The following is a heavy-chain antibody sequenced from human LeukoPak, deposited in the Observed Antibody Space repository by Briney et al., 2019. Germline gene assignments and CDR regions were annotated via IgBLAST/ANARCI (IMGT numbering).Heavy chain of an antibody. D-gene: IGHD6-19*01. CDR3: ARTTGRRPVAGTLGY. CDR2: INPNSGGT. V-gene: IGHV1-2*02. Sequence: ASVKVSCKASGYTFTGYYMHWVRQAPGQGLEWMGWINPNSGGTNYAQKFQGRVTMTRDTSISTAYMELSRLRSDDTAVYYCARTTGRRPVAGTLGYWGQGTLVTVSS. J-gene: IGHJ4*02. CDR1: GYTFTGYY.